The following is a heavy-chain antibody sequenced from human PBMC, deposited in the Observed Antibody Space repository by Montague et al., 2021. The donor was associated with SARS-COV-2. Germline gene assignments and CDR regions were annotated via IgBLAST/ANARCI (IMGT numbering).Heavy chain of an antibody. V-gene: IGHV4-34*01. CDR2: INHSGST. CDR1: GGSFSGYY. J-gene: IGHJ4*02. Sequence: SETLSLTCAVYGGSFSGYYWSWIRQPPGKGLEWIGEINHSGSTKYNPSLKSRVTISVDTSKNQFSLKLSSVTAADTAVYYCARGDVDTAMVYYFDYWGQGTLVTVSS. CDR3: ARGDVDTAMVYYFDY. D-gene: IGHD5-18*01.